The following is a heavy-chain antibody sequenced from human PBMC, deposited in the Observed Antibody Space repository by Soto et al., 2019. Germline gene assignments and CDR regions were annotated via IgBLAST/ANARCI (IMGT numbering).Heavy chain of an antibody. D-gene: IGHD4-17*01. Sequence: GASVKVSCKASGYTFTSYGISWVRQAPGQGLEWMGWISAYNGNTNYAQKLQGRVTMTTDTSTSTAYMELRSLRSDDTAVYYCARGPSDYGDYVYSPPWGQGTLVTVSA. CDR1: GYTFTSYG. J-gene: IGHJ5*02. CDR3: ARGPSDYGDYVYSPP. V-gene: IGHV1-18*01. CDR2: ISAYNGNT.